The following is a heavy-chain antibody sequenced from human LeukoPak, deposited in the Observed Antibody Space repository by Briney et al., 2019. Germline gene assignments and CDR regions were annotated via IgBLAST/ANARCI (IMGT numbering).Heavy chain of an antibody. CDR1: GGSFSGYY. D-gene: IGHD3-22*01. CDR2: INHSGST. CDR3: ASPRRGYYDSSGYYYGY. J-gene: IGHJ4*02. V-gene: IGHV4-34*01. Sequence: PSETLSLTCAVYGGSFSGYYWSWIRQPPGKGLEWIGEINHSGSTNYNPSLKSRVTISVDTSKNQFSLKLSSVTAADTAVYYCASPRRGYYDSSGYYYGYWGQGTLVTVSS.